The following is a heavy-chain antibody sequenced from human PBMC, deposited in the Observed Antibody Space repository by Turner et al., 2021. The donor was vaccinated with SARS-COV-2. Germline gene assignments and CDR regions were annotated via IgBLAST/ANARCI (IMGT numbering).Heavy chain of an antibody. CDR2: TYSGGST. CDR3: ARGYSSGWYQSGAFDI. V-gene: IGHV3-53*01. CDR1: GFTVSSNY. D-gene: IGHD6-19*01. Sequence: EVQLVESGGGLIQPGGSLRLSCAAPGFTVSSNYMSWVRQAPGKGLEWVSVTYSGGSTYYADSVKGRFTISRDNSKNTLYLQMNSLRAEDTAVHYCARGYSSGWYQSGAFDIWGQGTMVTVSS. J-gene: IGHJ3*02.